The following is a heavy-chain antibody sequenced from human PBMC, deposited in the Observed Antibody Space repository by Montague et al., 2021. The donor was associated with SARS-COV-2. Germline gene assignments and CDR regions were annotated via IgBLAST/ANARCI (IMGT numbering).Heavy chain of an antibody. D-gene: IGHD3-16*01. CDR2: IYASGST. CDR3: VRDGGNWYYFDY. J-gene: IGHJ4*02. V-gene: IGHV4-4*07. CDR1: GVSITSYY. Sequence: DPLSLTCSISGVSITSYYWSWVRRPAGKGLEWIGHIYASGSTNYSPSLKSRVRLSIDNPKNQFSLKLESLTAADTAVYYCVRDGGNWYYFDYWGQGALVTVSS.